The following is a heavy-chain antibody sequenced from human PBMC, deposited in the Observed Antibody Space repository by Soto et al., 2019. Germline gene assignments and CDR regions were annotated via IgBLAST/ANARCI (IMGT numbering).Heavy chain of an antibody. CDR2: IWYDGSNK. D-gene: IGHD3-10*01. J-gene: IGHJ4*02. CDR3: ARASMVRGDYYFDY. V-gene: IGHV3-33*01. CDR1: GFTFSSYG. Sequence: QVQLVESGGGVVQPGRSLRLSCAASGFTFSSYGMHWVRQAPGKGLEWVAVIWYDGSNKYYADSVKGRFTISRDNSKNTLYLQMTSLRAEDTAVYYCARASMVRGDYYFDYWGQVTLVTVSS.